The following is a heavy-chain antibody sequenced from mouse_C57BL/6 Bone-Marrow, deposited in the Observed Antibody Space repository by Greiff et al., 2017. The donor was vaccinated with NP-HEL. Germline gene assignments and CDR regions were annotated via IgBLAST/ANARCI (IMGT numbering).Heavy chain of an antibody. J-gene: IGHJ3*01. CDR2: ISSGGSYT. Sequence: EVKLVESGGDLVKPGGSLKLSCAASGFTFSSYGMSWVRQTPDKRLEWVATISSGGSYTYYPDSVKGRFTISRDNAKNTLYLQMSSLKSEDTAMYYCARGYGSSPAWFAYWGQGTLVTVSA. D-gene: IGHD1-1*01. CDR3: ARGYGSSPAWFAY. CDR1: GFTFSSYG. V-gene: IGHV5-6*01.